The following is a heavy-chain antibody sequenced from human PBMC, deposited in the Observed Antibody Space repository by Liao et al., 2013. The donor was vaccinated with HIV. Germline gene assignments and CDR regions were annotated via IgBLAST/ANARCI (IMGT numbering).Heavy chain of an antibody. D-gene: IGHD3-10*01. CDR3: ARDRNSYGSGSYYHYYFDY. Sequence: QVQLQESGPGLVKPSQTLSLTCTVSGGSISSGSYYWSWIRQPAGKGLEWIGRIYTSGSTNYNPSLKSRVTMSVDTSKNQFSLKLSSVTAADTAVYYCARDRNSYGSGSYYHYYFDYWGQGTLVTVSS. J-gene: IGHJ4*02. V-gene: IGHV4-61*02. CDR1: GGSISSGSYY. CDR2: IYTSGST.